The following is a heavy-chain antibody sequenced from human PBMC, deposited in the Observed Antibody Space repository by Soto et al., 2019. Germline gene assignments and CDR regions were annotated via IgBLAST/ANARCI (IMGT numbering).Heavy chain of an antibody. D-gene: IGHD3-22*01. CDR2: VYYSGSS. J-gene: IGHJ2*01. CDR1: GGSINNDDFY. Sequence: SETLSLTCSASGGSINNDDFYWSWLRQTPGKGLQWIGYVYYSGSSDCIPSLKSRLSMSIDKSKNQFTLKLSSVTAADTAIYYCARMSYYYDKWYFDLWGRGTLVTVSS. V-gene: IGHV4-30-4*01. CDR3: ARMSYYYDKWYFDL.